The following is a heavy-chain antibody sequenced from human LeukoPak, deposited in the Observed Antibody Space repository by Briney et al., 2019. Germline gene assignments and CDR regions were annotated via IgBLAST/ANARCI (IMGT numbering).Heavy chain of an antibody. Sequence: PGGSLRLSCVASGFTFSSYGMHWVRQAPGKGLEWVAFIRYDGSNKYYADSVKGRFTISRDNSKNTLYLQMNSLRAEDTAVYYCAKDITMIVVSRRFDAFDIWGQGTMVTVSS. V-gene: IGHV3-30*02. CDR3: AKDITMIVVSRRFDAFDI. J-gene: IGHJ3*02. CDR1: GFTFSSYG. D-gene: IGHD3-22*01. CDR2: IRYDGSNK.